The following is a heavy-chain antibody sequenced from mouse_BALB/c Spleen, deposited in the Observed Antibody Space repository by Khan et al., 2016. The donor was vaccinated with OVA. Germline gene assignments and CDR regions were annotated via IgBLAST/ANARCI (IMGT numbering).Heavy chain of an antibody. D-gene: IGHD1-1*01. CDR2: INPSTGYI. CDR3: ARRGRRWDLDY. Sequence: QVQLKLSGAELAKPGASVKMSCKASSYTFINYWILWVKQRPGQGLEWIGYINPSTGYIEYNQNFKYKATLTADKSSSTAYMRLSSLTSEDSAVYYCARRGRRWDLDYGGQGTTLTVSS. J-gene: IGHJ2*01. V-gene: IGHV1-7*01. CDR1: SYTFINYW.